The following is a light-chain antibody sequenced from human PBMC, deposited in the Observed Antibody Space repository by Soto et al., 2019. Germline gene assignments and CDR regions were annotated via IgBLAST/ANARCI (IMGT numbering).Light chain of an antibody. CDR3: QQYNNWPPWT. V-gene: IGKV3-15*01. J-gene: IGKJ1*01. CDR1: QSVSSD. CDR2: GAS. Sequence: EIVMTQSPATLSVSPGARATLSCRASQSVSSDLAWYEQKPGQAPRLLIYGASTRATGIPDRFSGSGSETEFTLTISSLQSEDYAIYYCQQYNNWPPWTFGQGTKVDIK.